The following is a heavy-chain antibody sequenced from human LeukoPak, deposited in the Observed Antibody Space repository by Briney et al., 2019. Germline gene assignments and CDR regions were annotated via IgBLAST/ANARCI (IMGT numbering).Heavy chain of an antibody. CDR2: IYYSGST. CDR1: GGSISSSSYY. CDR3: ARGYYGSGSYSKQDAFDI. V-gene: IGHV4-39*07. J-gene: IGHJ3*02. D-gene: IGHD3-10*01. Sequence: SETLSLTCSVSGGSISSSSYYWGWIRQPPGKGLEWIGTIYYSGSTNYNPSLKSRVTISVDTSKNQFSLKLSSVTAADTAVYYCARGYYGSGSYSKQDAFDIWGQGTMVTVSS.